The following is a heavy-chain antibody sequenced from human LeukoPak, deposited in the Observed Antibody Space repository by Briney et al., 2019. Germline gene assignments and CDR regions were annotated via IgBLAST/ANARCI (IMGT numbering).Heavy chain of an antibody. CDR3: ARGEIYYYDSSGYFDY. CDR1: GYTFTDYF. Sequence: ASVKVSCKASGYTFTDYFLHWVRQAPGQGLEWMGRINPNSGGTNYAQKFQGRVTMTRDTSISTAYMELSRLRSDDTAVYYCARGEIYYYDSSGYFDYWGQGTLVTVSS. J-gene: IGHJ4*02. CDR2: INPNSGGT. D-gene: IGHD3-22*01. V-gene: IGHV1-2*02.